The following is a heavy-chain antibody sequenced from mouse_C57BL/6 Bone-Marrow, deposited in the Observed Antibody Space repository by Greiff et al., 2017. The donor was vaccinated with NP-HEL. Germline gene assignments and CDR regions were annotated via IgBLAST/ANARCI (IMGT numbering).Heavy chain of an antibody. V-gene: IGHV1-81*01. Sequence: QVQLQQSGAELARPGASVKLSCKASGYTFTSYGISWVKQRTGQGLEWIGEIYPRSGNTYYNEKFKGKATLTADKSSRTAYMELRSLTSEDSAVYFCARWLPLTGTWVWGQGTTLTVSS. CDR1: GYTFTSYG. CDR2: IYPRSGNT. D-gene: IGHD4-1*01. J-gene: IGHJ2*01. CDR3: ARWLPLTGTWV.